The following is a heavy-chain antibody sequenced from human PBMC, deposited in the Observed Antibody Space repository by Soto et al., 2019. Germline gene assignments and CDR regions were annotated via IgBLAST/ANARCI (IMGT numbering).Heavy chain of an antibody. CDR3: ARPQIASHCDYGMDV. CDR2: INPSGTTT. V-gene: IGHV1-46*01. Sequence: QVQLVQSGAEVKKPGASVKVSCKASGYTFTSYYMHWVRQAPGQGLEWMGIINPSGTTTDYAQKFQGRVTMTRDPSTSTYYMEMSSMRSEDTAVYYSARPQIASHCDYGMDVWGQLTTVTVSS. J-gene: IGHJ6*02. CDR1: GYTFTSYY. D-gene: IGHD2-21*02.